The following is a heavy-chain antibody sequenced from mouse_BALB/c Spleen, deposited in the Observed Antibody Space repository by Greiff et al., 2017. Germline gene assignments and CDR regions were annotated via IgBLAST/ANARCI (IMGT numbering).Heavy chain of an antibody. V-gene: IGHV5-17*02. D-gene: IGHD2-4*01. J-gene: IGHJ1*01. CDR3: ARSGEFYDYDVWYFDV. CDR1: GFTFSSFG. CDR2: ISSGSSTI. Sequence: EVMLVESGGGLVQPGGSRKLSCAASGFTFSSFGMHWVRQAPEKGLEWVAYISSGSSTIYYADTVKGRFTISRDNPKNTLFLQMTSLRSEDTAMYYCARSGEFYDYDVWYFDVWGAGTTVTVSS.